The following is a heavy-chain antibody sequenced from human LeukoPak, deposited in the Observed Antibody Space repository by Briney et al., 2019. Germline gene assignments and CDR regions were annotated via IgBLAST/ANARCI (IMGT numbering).Heavy chain of an antibody. CDR1: GYTFTGYY. J-gene: IGHJ3*02. CDR2: INPNSGGT. CDR3: ARESYYYDSSGYRDAFDI. Sequence: ASVKVYCKASGYTFTGYYMHWVRQAPGQGLEWMGWINPNSGGTNYAQKFQGRVTMTRDTSISTAYMELSRLRSDDTAVYYCARESYYYDSSGYRDAFDIWGQGTMVTVSS. V-gene: IGHV1-2*02. D-gene: IGHD3-22*01.